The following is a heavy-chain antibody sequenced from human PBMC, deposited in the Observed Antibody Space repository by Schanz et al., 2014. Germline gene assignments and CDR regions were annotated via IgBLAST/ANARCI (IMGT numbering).Heavy chain of an antibody. D-gene: IGHD3-22*01. CDR1: GYDFHIYA. Sequence: QILLVQPGPEVKKPGASVTVSCKASGYDFHIYAYSWVRQAPGQGPEWIGWISGYTGDTKYAQKFQGRVTITADKSSDTAYMELSSLRSEDTAVYYCAREVGLYDRGWFDPWGQGTLVTVSS. CDR2: ISGYTGDT. V-gene: IGHV1-18*01. CDR3: AREVGLYDRGWFDP. J-gene: IGHJ5*02.